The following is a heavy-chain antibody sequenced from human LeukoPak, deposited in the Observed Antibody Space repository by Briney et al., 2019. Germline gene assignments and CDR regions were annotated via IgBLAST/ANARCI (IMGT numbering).Heavy chain of an antibody. CDR3: ASPCGSTSCLYAFDV. V-gene: IGHV4-30-4*08. J-gene: IGHJ3*01. D-gene: IGHD2-2*01. CDR1: GGSISSGDYY. CDR2: IYYSGST. Sequence: SETLSLTCTVSGGSISSGDYYWRWIRQPPGKGLEWIGYIYYSGSTYYNPSLKSRVTISVDTSKNQFSLKLSSVTAADTAVYYCASPCGSTSCLYAFDVCGGETIVTAAS.